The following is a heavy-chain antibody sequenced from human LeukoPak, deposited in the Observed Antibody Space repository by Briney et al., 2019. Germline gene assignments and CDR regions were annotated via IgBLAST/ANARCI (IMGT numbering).Heavy chain of an antibody. CDR1: GFTFSSYG. J-gene: IGHJ5*02. Sequence: GGSLRLSCAASGFTFSSYGMSRVRQAPGKGLEWVSAISGSGGSTYYADSVKGRFTISRDNSKNTLYLQMNSLRAEDTAVYYCAKPGSGWYTNWFDPWGQGTLVTVSS. V-gene: IGHV3-23*01. CDR2: ISGSGGST. CDR3: AKPGSGWYTNWFDP. D-gene: IGHD6-19*01.